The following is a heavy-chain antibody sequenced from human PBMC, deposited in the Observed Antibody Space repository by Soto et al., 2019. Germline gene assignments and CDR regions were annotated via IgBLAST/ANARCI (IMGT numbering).Heavy chain of an antibody. V-gene: IGHV1-2*02. J-gene: IGHJ4*02. Sequence: QVQLVQSGAEVKKPGASMKVSCKASGYTFTNYYIYWVRQAPGQGLEWMGWIYPTDGGTNYAQKFQGRVTMTRDTSISTAYMELSRLSSDDTAVYYCASGRDRGSSESSFYYWGQGTLVTVSS. CDR3: ASGRDRGSSESSFYY. D-gene: IGHD6-6*01. CDR2: IYPTDGGT. CDR1: GYTFTNYY.